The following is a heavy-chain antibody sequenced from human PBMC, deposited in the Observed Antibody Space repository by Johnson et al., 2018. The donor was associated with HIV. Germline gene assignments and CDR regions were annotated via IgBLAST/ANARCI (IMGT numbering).Heavy chain of an antibody. CDR3: AREPQLVSGSHSVAFDI. D-gene: IGHD1-26*01. V-gene: IGHV3-20*04. J-gene: IGHJ3*02. Sequence: VQLVESGGGMVRPGGSLRLSCAASGFTFNTYGMSWVRQAPGKGLEWAARITFDGGGTAYSASVKGRFTISRDNAKNYLFLQMNSLSAEDTALYYCAREPQLVSGSHSVAFDIWGQGAMVTVSS. CDR1: GFTFNTYG. CDR2: ITFDGGGT.